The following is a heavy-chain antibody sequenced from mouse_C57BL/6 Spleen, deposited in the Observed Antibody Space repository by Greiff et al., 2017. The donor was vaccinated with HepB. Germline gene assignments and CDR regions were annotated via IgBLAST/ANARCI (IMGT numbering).Heavy chain of an antibody. V-gene: IGHV1-15*01. CDR3: TRGDYSNSPFDY. Sequence: QVHVKQSGAELVRPGASVTLSCKASGYTFTDYEMHWVKQTPVHGLEWIGAIDPETGGTAYNQKFKGKAILTADKSSSTAYMELRSLTSEDSAVYYCTRGDYSNSPFDYWGQGTTLTVSS. CDR2: IDPETGGT. CDR1: GYTFTDYE. D-gene: IGHD2-5*01. J-gene: IGHJ2*01.